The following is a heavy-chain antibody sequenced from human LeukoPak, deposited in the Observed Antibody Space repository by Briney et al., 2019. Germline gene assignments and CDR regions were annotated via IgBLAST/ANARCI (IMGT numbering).Heavy chain of an antibody. D-gene: IGHD5-24*01. CDR1: GGSISSSSYY. J-gene: IGHJ5*02. Sequence: SETLSLTCTVSGGSISSSSYYWGWIRQPPGKGLEWIGSIYHSGSTYYNPSLKSRVTISVDTSKNQFSLKLSSVTAADTAVYYCARVRDGYSLNWFDPWGQGTLVTVSS. V-gene: IGHV4-39*07. CDR2: IYHSGST. CDR3: ARVRDGYSLNWFDP.